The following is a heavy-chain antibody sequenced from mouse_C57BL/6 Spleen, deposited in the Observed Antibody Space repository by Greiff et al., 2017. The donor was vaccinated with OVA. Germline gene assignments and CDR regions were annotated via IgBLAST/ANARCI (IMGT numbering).Heavy chain of an antibody. CDR1: GYTFTSYW. CDR3: AHGSSYYAMDY. V-gene: IGHV1-64*01. D-gene: IGHD1-1*01. CDR2: IHPNSGST. Sequence: QVHVKQPGAELVKPGASVKLSCKASGYTFTSYWMHWVKQRPGQGLEWIGMIHPNSGSTNYNEKFKSKATLTVDKSSSTAYMQLSSLTSEDSAVYYCAHGSSYYAMDYWGQGTSVTVSS. J-gene: IGHJ4*01.